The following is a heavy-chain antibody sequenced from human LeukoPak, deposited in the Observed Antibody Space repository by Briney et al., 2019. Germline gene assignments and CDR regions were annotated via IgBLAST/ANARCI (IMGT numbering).Heavy chain of an antibody. D-gene: IGHD3-3*01. CDR2: IKSKTDGGTT. CDR1: GFTFSNAW. V-gene: IGHV3-15*01. Sequence: GGSLRLSCAASGFTFSNAWMSWVRQAPGKGLEWVGRIKSKTDGGTTDYAAPVKGRFTISRDDSKNTLYLQMNSLKTEDTAVYYCTTYDFWSGLSAFDYWGQGTLVTVSS. J-gene: IGHJ4*02. CDR3: TTYDFWSGLSAFDY.